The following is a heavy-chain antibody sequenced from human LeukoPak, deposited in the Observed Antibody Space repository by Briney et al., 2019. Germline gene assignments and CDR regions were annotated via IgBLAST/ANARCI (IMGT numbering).Heavy chain of an antibody. CDR3: AREKAEVGATALDI. Sequence: PGGSLRLSCAASGFTFSSYWMSWVRQAPGKGLEWVAVIWYDGSNKYYADSVKGRFTISRDNSKNTLYLQMNSLRAEDTAVYYCAREKAEVGATALDIWGQGTMVTVSS. J-gene: IGHJ3*02. D-gene: IGHD1-26*01. CDR1: GFTFSSYW. CDR2: IWYDGSNK. V-gene: IGHV3-33*08.